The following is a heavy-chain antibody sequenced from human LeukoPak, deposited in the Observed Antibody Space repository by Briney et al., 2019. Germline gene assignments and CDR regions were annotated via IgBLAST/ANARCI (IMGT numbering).Heavy chain of an antibody. CDR1: GGSISTSSYY. Sequence: SDPLSLTCTVSGGSISTSSYYWSWIRQPPVKRPEWIGTIYYTGSTYYNPSLKSRVTISVDASKNQFSLILSSVTAADTAVYYCARRPGSGSRHFDYWGQGTLVTVSS. V-gene: IGHV4-39*01. CDR3: ARRPGSGSRHFDY. CDR2: IYYTGST. J-gene: IGHJ4*02. D-gene: IGHD3-10*01.